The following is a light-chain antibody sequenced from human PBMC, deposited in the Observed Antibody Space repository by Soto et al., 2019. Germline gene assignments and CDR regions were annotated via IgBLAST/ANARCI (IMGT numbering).Light chain of an antibody. CDR3: QQSYSTPIT. J-gene: IGKJ5*01. CDR2: DAS. V-gene: IGKV1-39*01. CDR1: QTITTW. Sequence: GDRVTITCRASQTITTWMAWYQQKPGKAPKLLVYDASTLQSGVATRFSGSGSGTDFTLTISSLQPEDFASYYCQQSYSTPITFGQGTRLEI.